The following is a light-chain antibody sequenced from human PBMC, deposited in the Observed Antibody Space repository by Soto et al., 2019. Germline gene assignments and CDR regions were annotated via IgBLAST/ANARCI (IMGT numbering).Light chain of an antibody. CDR2: AAS. CDR3: QQLNSYPLT. J-gene: IGKJ3*01. Sequence: DIQLTQSPSFLSASVGDRVTITCRASLGISIYLAWYQQKPGKAPKLLIYAASTLQSGVPSRFSGSGSGTEFTLTISTLQPEDFATYYCQQLNSYPLTFGPGTKVDIK. CDR1: LGISIY. V-gene: IGKV1-9*01.